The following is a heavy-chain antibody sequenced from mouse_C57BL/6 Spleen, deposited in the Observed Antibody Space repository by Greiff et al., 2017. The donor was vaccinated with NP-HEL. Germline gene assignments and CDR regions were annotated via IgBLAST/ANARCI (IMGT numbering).Heavy chain of an antibody. Sequence: VQLQQSGPELVKPGASVKISCKASGYSFTSYYIHWVKQRPGQGLEWIGWIYPGSGNTKYNEKFKGKATLTADTSSSTAYMQLSSLTSEDSAVYYCARKLRGAMDYWGQGTSVTVSS. CDR1: GYSFTSYY. CDR3: ARKLRGAMDY. J-gene: IGHJ4*01. CDR2: IYPGSGNT. V-gene: IGHV1-66*01. D-gene: IGHD1-1*01.